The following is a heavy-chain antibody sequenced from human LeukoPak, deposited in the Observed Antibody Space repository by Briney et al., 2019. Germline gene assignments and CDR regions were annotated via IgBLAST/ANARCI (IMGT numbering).Heavy chain of an antibody. D-gene: IGHD3-22*01. CDR2: ISGSGGST. CDR1: GFTFSSYA. J-gene: IGHJ6*02. Sequence: GGSLRLSCAASGFTFSSYAMSWVRQAPGKGLEWVSAISGSGGSTYYAGSVKGRFTISRDNSKNTLYLQMNSLRAEDTAVYYCAKETYYYDSSGYPSPYMGRGMDVWGQGTTVTVSS. V-gene: IGHV3-23*01. CDR3: AKETYYYDSSGYPSPYMGRGMDV.